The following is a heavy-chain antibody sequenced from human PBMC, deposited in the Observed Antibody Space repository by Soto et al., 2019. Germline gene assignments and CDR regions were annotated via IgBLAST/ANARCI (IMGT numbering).Heavy chain of an antibody. J-gene: IGHJ4*02. D-gene: IGHD2-21*01. CDR1: GFTFSTYS. CDR2: ISYDGSTT. V-gene: IGHV3-30-3*01. Sequence: PGGSLRLSCAASGFTFSTYSMHWVRQAPGKGLEWVAVISYDGSTTHYADSVKGRVIISRDNSKNTLYLQMNRLRPEDTAVYYSATGILGFQSGDPFWGQGTLVTVS. CDR3: ATGILGFQSGDPF.